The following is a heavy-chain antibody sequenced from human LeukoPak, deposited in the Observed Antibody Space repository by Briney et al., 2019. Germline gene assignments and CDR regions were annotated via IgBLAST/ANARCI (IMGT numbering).Heavy chain of an antibody. CDR2: IKNRNRGRTT. V-gene: IGHV3-15*01. Sequence: GGSLRLSCAASGFTFPDAWIHWVRQAPGKGLEWVGRIKNRNRGRTTDYAAPVKGRFTISRDDSRDTLYLQMNSLKTEDTAVYYCVTDGGQLPYYFTYWGQGTPVTVSS. J-gene: IGHJ1*01. CDR1: GFTFPDAW. CDR3: VTDGGQLPYYFTY. D-gene: IGHD3-3*01.